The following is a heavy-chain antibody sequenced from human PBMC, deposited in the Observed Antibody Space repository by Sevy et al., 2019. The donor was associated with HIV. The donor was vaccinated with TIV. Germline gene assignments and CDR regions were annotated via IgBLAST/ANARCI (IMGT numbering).Heavy chain of an antibody. CDR3: ARPYGSGSWEAFDL. CDR1: GFTFSTYT. Sequence: GGSLRLSCAASGFTFSTYTMNWVRQAPGKGLEWVSSISFSNNYIYYTDSVKGRFTISRDNPKNSVYLEMNSLRAEDTAVYYCARPYGSGSWEAFDLWGQGTLVTVSS. J-gene: IGHJ3*01. V-gene: IGHV3-21*01. CDR2: ISFSNNYI. D-gene: IGHD3-10*01.